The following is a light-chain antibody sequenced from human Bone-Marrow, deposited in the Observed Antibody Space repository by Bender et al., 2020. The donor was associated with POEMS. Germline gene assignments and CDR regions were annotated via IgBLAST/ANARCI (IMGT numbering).Light chain of an antibody. J-gene: IGLJ2*01. V-gene: IGLV2-14*01. CDR2: EVT. CDR1: SSDVGAYTY. CDR3: SSFTTIATVV. Sequence: QSALPQPPSASGSPGQSVTISCTGTSSDVGAYTYVSWFQQHPGKAPKVLIYEVTNRPSGISNRFSGSKSGTTASLTISGLRTEDEADYYCSSFTTIATVVFGGGTKLTVL.